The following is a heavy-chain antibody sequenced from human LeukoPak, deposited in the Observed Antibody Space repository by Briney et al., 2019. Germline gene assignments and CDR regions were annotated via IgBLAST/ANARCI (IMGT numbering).Heavy chain of an antibody. J-gene: IGHJ4*02. D-gene: IGHD6-19*01. Sequence: GGSLRLSCAASGFTFSSYDMHWVRQATGKGLEWVSAIGTAGDTYYPGSVKGRFTISRENAKNSLYLQMNSLRAGDTAVYYCARDVSRSSGWSEGLDYWGQGTLVTVSS. V-gene: IGHV3-13*01. CDR2: IGTAGDT. CDR3: ARDVSRSSGWSEGLDY. CDR1: GFTFSSYD.